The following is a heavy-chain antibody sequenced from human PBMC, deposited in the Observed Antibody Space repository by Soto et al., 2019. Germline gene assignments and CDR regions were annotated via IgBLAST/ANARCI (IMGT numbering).Heavy chain of an antibody. CDR3: AREGSGSYYHDAFDI. CDR1: GGSISSYY. J-gene: IGHJ3*02. Sequence: LSLTCTVSGGSISSYYWSWIRQPPGKGLEWIGYIYYSGSTNYNPSLKSRVTISVDTSKNQFSLKLSSVTAADTAVYYCAREGSGSYYHDAFDIWGQGTMVTVSS. CDR2: IYYSGST. D-gene: IGHD1-26*01. V-gene: IGHV4-59*01.